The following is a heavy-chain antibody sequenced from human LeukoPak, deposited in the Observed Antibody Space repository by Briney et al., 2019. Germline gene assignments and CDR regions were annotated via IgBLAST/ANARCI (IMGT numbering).Heavy chain of an antibody. Sequence: SQTLSLTCAVSGDSISSGGYSWSWIRQPPGKGLEWIGYIYHSGSTYYNPSLKSRVTISVDRSKNQCSLKLSSVTAADTAVYYCARGSGDYGDYEYWYFDRWGRGTLVTVSS. D-gene: IGHD4-17*01. V-gene: IGHV4-30-2*01. CDR3: ARGSGDYGDYEYWYFDR. CDR2: IYHSGST. CDR1: GDSISSGGYS. J-gene: IGHJ2*01.